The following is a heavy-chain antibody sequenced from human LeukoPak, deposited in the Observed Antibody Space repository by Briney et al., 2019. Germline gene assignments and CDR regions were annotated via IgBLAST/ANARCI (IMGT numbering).Heavy chain of an antibody. CDR2: INPNSGGT. CDR3: ARRGYGSGSYEDY. Sequence: ASVKVSCKASGYTFTGYYMHWVRQAPGQGLEWMGWINPNSGGTNYAQKFHGSVTMTRDTSISTAYLELSGLTSDDTAVYYCARRGYGSGSYEDYWGQGTLVTVSS. D-gene: IGHD3-10*01. CDR1: GYTFTGYY. V-gene: IGHV1-2*02. J-gene: IGHJ4*02.